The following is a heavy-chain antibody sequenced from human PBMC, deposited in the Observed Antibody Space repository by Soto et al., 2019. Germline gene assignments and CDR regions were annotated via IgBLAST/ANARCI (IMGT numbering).Heavy chain of an antibody. J-gene: IGHJ4*02. CDR1: GFTFSSFA. D-gene: IGHD5-18*01. CDR2: ISGSGDGT. CDR3: AGHGYTSQEY. Sequence: GGSLRLSCAASGFTFSSFALSCVRQAPGKGLEWVSAISGSGDGTDYADSVKGRFTISIDNSKNTLYLQMNSLRAEDTAVYYCAGHGYTSQEYCGQGA. V-gene: IGHV3-23*01.